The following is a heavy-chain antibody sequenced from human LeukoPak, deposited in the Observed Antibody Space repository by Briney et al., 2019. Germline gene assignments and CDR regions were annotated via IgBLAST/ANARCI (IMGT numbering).Heavy chain of an antibody. D-gene: IGHD2-15*01. Sequence: PSETLSLTCAVYGGSFSGYYWSWIRQPPGKGLEWIGEINHSGSTNYNPSLKSRVTISVDTSKNQFSLKLSSVTAADTAVYYCARGRRQDGFPGSGYYYYYYGMDVWGQGTTVTVSS. CDR2: INHSGST. J-gene: IGHJ6*02. CDR3: ARGRRQDGFPGSGYYYYYYGMDV. V-gene: IGHV4-34*01. CDR1: GGSFSGYY.